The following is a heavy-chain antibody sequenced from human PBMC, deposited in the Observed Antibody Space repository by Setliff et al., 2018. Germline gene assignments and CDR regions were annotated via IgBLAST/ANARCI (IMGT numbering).Heavy chain of an antibody. D-gene: IGHD1-26*01. J-gene: IGHJ5*02. CDR1: GGSFSGYY. V-gene: IGHV4-34*01. CDR3: ARHSAPSGGFFGWFDP. Sequence: SETLSLTCAVYGGSFSGYYWSWIRQPPGKGLEWIGEINHSGSTNYNPSLKSRVTISVDTSKNQFSLKLSSVTAADTAVYYCARHSAPSGGFFGWFDPWGQGTLVTVSS. CDR2: INHSGST.